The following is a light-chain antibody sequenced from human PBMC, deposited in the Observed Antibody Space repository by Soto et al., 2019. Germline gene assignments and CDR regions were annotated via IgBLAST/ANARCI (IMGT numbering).Light chain of an antibody. CDR1: QSIGSG. CDR2: KAT. J-gene: IGKJ2*01. Sequence: DIQMTQSPSTLSASVGDGLTITCRASQSIGSGLAWYQQKPGKAPKLLIYKATNLQTGVPSRFSGSGSGTDFSLTISSLQPVDSATYYCQQYTDFQYTFGQGTKVEI. CDR3: QQYTDFQYT. V-gene: IGKV1-5*03.